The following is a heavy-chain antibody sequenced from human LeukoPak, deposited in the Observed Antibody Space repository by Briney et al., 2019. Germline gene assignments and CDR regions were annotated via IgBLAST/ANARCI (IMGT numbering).Heavy chain of an antibody. D-gene: IGHD5-18*01. CDR3: ARERGYSYGYPDY. CDR1: GGTFSSYA. V-gene: IGHV1-69*05. CDR2: IIPIFGTA. Sequence: SVKVSCKASGGTFSSYAISWVRQAPGQGLEWMGRIIPIFGTANYAEKFQGRVTITTDESTSTAYMELSSLRSEDTAVYYCARERGYSYGYPDYWGQGTLVTVSS. J-gene: IGHJ4*02.